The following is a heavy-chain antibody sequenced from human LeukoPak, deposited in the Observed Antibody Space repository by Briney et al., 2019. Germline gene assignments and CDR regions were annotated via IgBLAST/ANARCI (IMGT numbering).Heavy chain of an antibody. CDR2: FYDNGYTVDT. CDR1: GASISSYY. D-gene: IGHD6-6*01. Sequence: SETLSLTCTVSGASISSYYWAWIRQAPAKGPEWIGHFYDNGYTVDTRYNPSVKARVSMSAGTSDNEISLQLTSVTAADTAVYYCARQPGGKQLNVDPWGPGTLVIVSS. CDR3: ARQPGGKQLNVDP. V-gene: IGHV4-59*08. J-gene: IGHJ5*02.